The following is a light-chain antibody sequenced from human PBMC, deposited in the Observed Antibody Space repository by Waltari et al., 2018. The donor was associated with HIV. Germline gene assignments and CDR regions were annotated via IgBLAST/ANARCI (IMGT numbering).Light chain of an antibody. J-gene: IGLJ1*01. V-gene: IGLV3-21*01. CDR1: TVQEKS. CDR2: ADD. CDR3: QVWDSGSDHYV. Sequence: SYLLTQPPSVSVAPGKTASITCGGDTVQEKSGPWYQQKSGQAPVLVIYADDDRPSGIPERCSGSNSGSTATLTITRVEAGDEADYYCQVWDSGSDHYVFGTGTKVTVL.